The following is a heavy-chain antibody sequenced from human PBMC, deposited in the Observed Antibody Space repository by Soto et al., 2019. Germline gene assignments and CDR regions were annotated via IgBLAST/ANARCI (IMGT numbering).Heavy chain of an antibody. J-gene: IGHJ6*02. CDR2: INPNSGGT. CDR3: ARGDIVVVPAAQRYYYYCMDV. V-gene: IGHV1-2*02. CDR1: GYGFTCYY. Sequence: SGKVSFTDFGYGFTCYYMHWVRQAPGQGLEWMGWINPNSGGTNYAQKFQGRVTMTRDTSISTAYMELSRLRSDDTAVYYCARGDIVVVPAAQRYYYYCMDVWGQGTTVPVSS. D-gene: IGHD2-2*01.